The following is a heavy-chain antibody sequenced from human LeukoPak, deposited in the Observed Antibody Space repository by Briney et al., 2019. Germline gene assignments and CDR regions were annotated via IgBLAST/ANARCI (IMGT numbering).Heavy chain of an antibody. J-gene: IGHJ6*02. Sequence: GGSLRLSCAASGFTFTNSWMSWVRQAPGKGLEWVANIKPDGSQKYYVDSVKGRFTISRDNAKNSLYLQMNSLRAEDTAVYYCARDQKVAESGGPGPYYGMDVWGQGTTVTVSS. V-gene: IGHV3-7*01. CDR1: GFTFTNSW. D-gene: IGHD6-19*01. CDR2: IKPDGSQK. CDR3: ARDQKVAESGGPGPYYGMDV.